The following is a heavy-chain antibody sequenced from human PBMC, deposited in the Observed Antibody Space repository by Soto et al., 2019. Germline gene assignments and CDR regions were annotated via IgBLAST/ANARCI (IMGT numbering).Heavy chain of an antibody. CDR3: AAPGGGGGY. Sequence: EVQLVESGGGLIQPGGSLRLSCAVSGFTVSNNYMSWVRQAPGKGLEGVSVIYSGGYTAYGDSVKGRFTISRDNSKNTLYLQINSRRPEEAAVFYCAAPGGGGGYWGQGTLVTVSS. CDR1: GFTVSNNY. D-gene: IGHD3-16*01. V-gene: IGHV3-53*01. CDR2: IYSGGYT. J-gene: IGHJ4*02.